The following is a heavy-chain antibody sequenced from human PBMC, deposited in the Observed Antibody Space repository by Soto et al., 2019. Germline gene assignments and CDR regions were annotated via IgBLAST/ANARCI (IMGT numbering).Heavy chain of an antibody. Sequence: GASVKVSCKASGGTFSSYAISWVRQAPGQGLEWMGGIIPIFGTANYAQKFQGRVTITADESTSTAYMELSSLRSEDTAVYYCARNHKQVVTPRGAFDIWGQGTMVTVSS. CDR3: ARNHKQVVTPRGAFDI. CDR2: IIPIFGTA. V-gene: IGHV1-69*13. D-gene: IGHD6-13*01. J-gene: IGHJ3*02. CDR1: GGTFSSYA.